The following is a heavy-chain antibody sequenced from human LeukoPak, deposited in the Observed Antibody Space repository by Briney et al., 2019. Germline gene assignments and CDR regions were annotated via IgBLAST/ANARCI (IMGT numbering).Heavy chain of an antibody. J-gene: IGHJ4*02. CDR2: ITGSGGST. CDR3: AKAENGLDY. Sequence: GGSLRLSCSASGFTFISSVMSWVRQAPGKGLEWVSSITGSGGSTYYADSVKGRFSISRDNSKNTLYLQMNSLRAEDTAVYYCAKAENGLDYWGQGTLVTVSS. V-gene: IGHV3-23*01. CDR1: GFTFISSV. D-gene: IGHD2-8*01.